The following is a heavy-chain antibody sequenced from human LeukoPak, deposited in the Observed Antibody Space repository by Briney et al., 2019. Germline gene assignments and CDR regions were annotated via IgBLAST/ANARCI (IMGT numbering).Heavy chain of an antibody. Sequence: SETLSLTCTVSGGSVSSGSYYWSWIRQPPGKGLEWIGYIYYSGSTNYNPYLKSRVTISVDTSKNQFSLKLSSVTAADTAVYYCARDPRIAAAGTFWFDPWGQGTLVTVSS. CDR1: GGSVSSGSYY. CDR2: IYYSGST. J-gene: IGHJ5*02. D-gene: IGHD6-13*01. V-gene: IGHV4-61*01. CDR3: ARDPRIAAAGTFWFDP.